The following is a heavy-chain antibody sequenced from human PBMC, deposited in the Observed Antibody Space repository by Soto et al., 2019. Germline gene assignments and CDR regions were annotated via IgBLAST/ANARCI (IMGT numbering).Heavy chain of an antibody. CDR3: AKGGSSWSYLDN. D-gene: IGHD6-13*01. V-gene: IGHV3-15*04. J-gene: IGHJ4*02. CDR2: IESKADGGTT. CDR1: GFTFHNYA. Sequence: GGSLRLSCAASGFTFHNYAMHWVRQAPGKGLEWVGRIESKADGGTTDYAAPVKGRFTISRDDSKNTLFLQMNSLRADDTAVYYCAKGGSSWSYLDNWGQGTLVTVSS.